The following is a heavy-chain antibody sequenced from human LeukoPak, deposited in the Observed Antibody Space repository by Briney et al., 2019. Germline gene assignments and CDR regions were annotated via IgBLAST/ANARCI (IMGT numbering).Heavy chain of an antibody. J-gene: IGHJ4*02. Sequence: PGGSLRLSCAASGFIVSSKYMAWVRQAPRKGLEGVSFLYSYRSTYYAESVKGRFTISRDDSKNPLYLQMNSLRAEDPAIYYCARDRGAAAGYFAYWGQGILVTVSS. D-gene: IGHD6-13*01. V-gene: IGHV3-53*01. CDR2: LYSYRST. CDR3: ARDRGAAAGYFAY. CDR1: GFIVSSKY.